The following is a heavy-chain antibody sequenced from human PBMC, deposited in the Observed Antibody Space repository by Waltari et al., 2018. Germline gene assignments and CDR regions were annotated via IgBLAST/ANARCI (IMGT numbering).Heavy chain of an antibody. J-gene: IGHJ4*02. CDR2: ITSRSDYM. CDR1: GFNFNIYY. Sequence: EVRLVESGGGRVTPGGSLKLSCEASGFNFNIYYMNWVRQAPGKGLEWVSSITSRSDYMYYADSVKGRFTISRDNAKNSVYLHMTSLRAEDTAVYYCARLGAVCGNSSCPWFFDSWGQGTLVTVSS. V-gene: IGHV3-21*01. D-gene: IGHD3-16*01. CDR3: ARLGAVCGNSSCPWFFDS.